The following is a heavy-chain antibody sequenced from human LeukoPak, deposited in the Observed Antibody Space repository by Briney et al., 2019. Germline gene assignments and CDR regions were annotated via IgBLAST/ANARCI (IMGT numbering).Heavy chain of an antibody. CDR3: AKAPVTTCSGAYCYPFDY. Sequence: PGGSLRLSCAASGFTLSGYAMSWVRQAPGKGLEWVSAISVSGNTYHADSVKGRFTISRDSSKNTLYLQMNRLRAEDAAVYYCAKAPVTTCSGAYCYPFDYWGQGTLVTVSS. V-gene: IGHV3-23*01. J-gene: IGHJ4*02. D-gene: IGHD2-21*01. CDR1: GFTLSGYA. CDR2: ISVSGNT.